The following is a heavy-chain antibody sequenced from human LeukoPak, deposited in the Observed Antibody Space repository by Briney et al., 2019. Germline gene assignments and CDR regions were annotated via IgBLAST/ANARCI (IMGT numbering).Heavy chain of an antibody. Sequence: SETLSLTCAVYGGSFSGYYWSWIRQPPGKGLEWIGEINHSGSTNYNPSLKSRVTISVDTSKNQFSLKLSSVTAADTAVYYCARGLEVRGVFPDYWGQGTLVTVSS. CDR2: INHSGST. V-gene: IGHV4-34*01. J-gene: IGHJ4*02. CDR1: GGSFSGYY. CDR3: ARGLEVRGVFPDY. D-gene: IGHD3-10*01.